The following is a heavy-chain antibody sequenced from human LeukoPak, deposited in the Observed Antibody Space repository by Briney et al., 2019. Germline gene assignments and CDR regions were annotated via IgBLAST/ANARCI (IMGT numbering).Heavy chain of an antibody. V-gene: IGHV3-21*01. CDR1: GFTFGSYT. CDR2: ISSSSSYI. CDR3: ARGWPRGAFDI. Sequence: PGGSLRLSCAASGFTFGSYTMNWVRQAPGKGLEWVSSISSSSSYIYYADSVKGRFTISRDNAKKSLYLQMNSLRAEDTAVYYCARGWPRGAFDIWGQGTMVTVPS. D-gene: IGHD1-26*01. J-gene: IGHJ3*02.